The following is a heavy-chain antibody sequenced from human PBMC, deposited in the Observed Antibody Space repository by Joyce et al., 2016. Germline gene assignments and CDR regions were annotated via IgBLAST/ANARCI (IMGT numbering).Heavy chain of an antibody. V-gene: IGHV3-21*01. CDR2: LSRSSSDI. D-gene: IGHD2-8*01. J-gene: IGHJ4*02. CDR1: GFTFSSYS. Sequence: EVQLVESGGGLVKPGGSLRLSCAASGFTFSSYSMSWVRQASGKGREWVSSLSRSSSDIKYTDSVKGRFTISRDNAKNSLYLQMNSLRVEDTAVYYCARSSYTNGIFDYWGQGTLVTVSS. CDR3: ARSSYTNGIFDY.